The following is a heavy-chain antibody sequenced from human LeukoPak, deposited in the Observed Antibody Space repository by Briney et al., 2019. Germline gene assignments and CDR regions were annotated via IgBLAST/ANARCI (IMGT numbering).Heavy chain of an antibody. D-gene: IGHD3-10*01. CDR3: ARGGVRGLMYNWFDP. Sequence: GGSLRLSCAASGFTFSSYWMSWVRQAPGKGLEWVSYISSSSSTIYYADSVKGRFTISRDNAKNSLYLQMNSLRAEDTAVYYCARGGVRGLMYNWFDPWGQGTLVTVSS. CDR1: GFTFSSYW. CDR2: ISSSSSTI. J-gene: IGHJ5*02. V-gene: IGHV3-48*01.